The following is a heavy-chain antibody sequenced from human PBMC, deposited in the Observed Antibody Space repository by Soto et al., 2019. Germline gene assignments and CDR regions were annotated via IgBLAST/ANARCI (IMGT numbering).Heavy chain of an antibody. J-gene: IGHJ5*02. CDR3: ARIRFLAAAGTPHLVWFDP. V-gene: IGHV2-26*01. CDR2: IFSNDEK. Sequence: QVTLKESGPVLVKPTETLTLTCTVSGFSLSNARMGVSWIRQPPGKALEWLAHIFSNDEKSYSTSLKSRLTISKDTSKSQVVLTMTNMDPVDTATYYCARIRFLAAAGTPHLVWFDPWGQGTLVTVSS. D-gene: IGHD6-13*01. CDR1: GFSLSNARMG.